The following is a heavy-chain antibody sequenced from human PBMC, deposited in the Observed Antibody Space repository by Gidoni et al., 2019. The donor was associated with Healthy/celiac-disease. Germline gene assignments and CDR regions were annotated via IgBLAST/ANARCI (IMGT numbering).Heavy chain of an antibody. V-gene: IGHV1-69*01. CDR1: GGTFSSYA. CDR3: ARGRKSSGYEGAFDY. D-gene: IGHD5-12*01. J-gene: IGHJ4*02. CDR2: IIPIFGTA. Sequence: QGQPGQSGAEVKKPGAAVEVCCKASGGTFSSYAISWVRQAPGQGLEWMGGIIPIFGTANYAQKFQGRVTITADESTSTAYMELSSLRSEDTAVYYCARGRKSSGYEGAFDYWGQGTLVTVSS.